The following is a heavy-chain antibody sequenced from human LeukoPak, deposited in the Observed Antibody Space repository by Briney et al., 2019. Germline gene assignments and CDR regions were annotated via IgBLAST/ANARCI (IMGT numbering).Heavy chain of an antibody. Sequence: SETQSLTCTVSGGSINSFYWCWIRQPAGKGLEWIGRVSTTGRTFSKPSLSSRVTMSVDTSKNQFSLRLASVTAADTAVYYCARDIAVPYYNYYYMDIWGKGTAVTVSS. D-gene: IGHD6-19*01. V-gene: IGHV4-4*07. CDR1: GGSINSFY. CDR3: ARDIAVPYYNYYYMDI. J-gene: IGHJ6*03. CDR2: VSTTGRT.